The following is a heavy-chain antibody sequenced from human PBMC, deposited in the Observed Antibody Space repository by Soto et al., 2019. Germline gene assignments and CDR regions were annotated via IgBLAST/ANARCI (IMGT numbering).Heavy chain of an antibody. Sequence: QLQLQESGPGLVKPSETLSLTCTVSDDSIRSSSYYWAWIRQPPGKGLEWIGHVYYRGNTYYNPSLESRVTISVDTSKKQFSLKLSSVTAADTAVYYCARVDSSGSLDYWGQGTLVTVSS. V-gene: IGHV4-39*01. CDR3: ARVDSSGSLDY. CDR1: DDSIRSSSYY. J-gene: IGHJ4*02. CDR2: VYYRGNT. D-gene: IGHD3-22*01.